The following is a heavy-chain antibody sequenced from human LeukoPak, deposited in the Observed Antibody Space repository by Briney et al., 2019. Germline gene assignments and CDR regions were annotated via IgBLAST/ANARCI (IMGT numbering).Heavy chain of an antibody. CDR3: ARAGIGYGGNSGLEY. J-gene: IGHJ4*02. Sequence: GGSLRLSCAASGFTFTKYAMNWVRQAPGKGLEWVSYISSSGSTIYYADSVKGRFTISRDNAKNSLYLQMNSLRAEDTAVYYCARAGIGYGGNSGLEYWGQGTLVTVSS. CDR1: GFTFTKYA. D-gene: IGHD4-23*01. V-gene: IGHV3-48*03. CDR2: ISSSGSTI.